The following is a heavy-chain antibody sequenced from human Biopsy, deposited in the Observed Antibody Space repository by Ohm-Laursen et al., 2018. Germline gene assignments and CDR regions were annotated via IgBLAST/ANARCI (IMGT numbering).Heavy chain of an antibody. D-gene: IGHD3-22*01. V-gene: IGHV1-8*01. CDR2: MNPNSGNT. CDR1: GYTFTNYN. Sequence: AASVKVSCNASGYTFTNYNVNWARQATGQGLEWMGWMNPNSGNTGYAQKFQGRVTMTRNTSISTAYMELSSLTSVDTAVYYCARDFNYDGGGSFNFDYWGQGTLVTVSS. J-gene: IGHJ4*02. CDR3: ARDFNYDGGGSFNFDY.